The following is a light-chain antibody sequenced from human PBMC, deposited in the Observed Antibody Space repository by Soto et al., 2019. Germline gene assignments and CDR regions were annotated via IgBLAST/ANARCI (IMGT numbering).Light chain of an antibody. J-gene: IGLJ1*01. Sequence: QSVLAQPGSVSGSPEQSVTISCTGTSSDVGTYNLVSWYQQHPGKAPKLIIYEVTERPSGVSNRFSGSKFGNTASLTISGLLPEDEADYYCCSYGGSSALPYVFGTGTKV. CDR1: SSDVGTYNL. V-gene: IGLV2-23*02. CDR3: CSYGGSSALPYV. CDR2: EVT.